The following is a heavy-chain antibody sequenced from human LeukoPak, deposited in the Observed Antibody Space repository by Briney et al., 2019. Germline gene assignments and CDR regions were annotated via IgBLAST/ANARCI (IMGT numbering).Heavy chain of an antibody. D-gene: IGHD2-2*03. J-gene: IGHJ6*03. CDR2: ISYDGSNK. CDR1: GFTFSSYG. CDR3: ARITVDIEYYYYYMDV. Sequence: GGSLRLSCAASGFTFSSYGMHWVRQAPGKGLEWVAVISYDGSNKYYADSVKGRFTISRDNAKNSLYLHMNSLRAEDTAVYYCARITVDIEYYYYYMDVWGKGTTVTVSS. V-gene: IGHV3-30*03.